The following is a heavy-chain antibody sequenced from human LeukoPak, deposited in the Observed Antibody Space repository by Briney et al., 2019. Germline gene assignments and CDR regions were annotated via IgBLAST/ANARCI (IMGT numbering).Heavy chain of an antibody. V-gene: IGHV1-24*01. CDR3: AATYCGGDCYQTYNYYYYYMDV. D-gene: IGHD2-21*01. J-gene: IGHJ6*03. CDR1: GYTLTELS. Sequence: ASVKVSCKVSGYTLTELSMHWARQAPGKGLEWMGGFDPEDGETIYAQKFQGRVTMTEDTSTDTAYMELSSLRSEDTAVYYCAATYCGGDCYQTYNYYYYYMDVWGKGTTVTVSS. CDR2: FDPEDGET.